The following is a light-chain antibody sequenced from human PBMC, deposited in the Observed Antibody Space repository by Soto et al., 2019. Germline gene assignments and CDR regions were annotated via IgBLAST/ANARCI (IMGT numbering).Light chain of an antibody. CDR1: SSNIGSNY. CDR2: DNN. J-gene: IGLJ2*01. Sequence: QSVLTQPPSVSAAPGEKVSISCSGGSSNIGSNYVSWYQQLPGAAPKLLIYDNNKRPSGIPDRFSGSTSGTSATLGITGLQTGDEADYYCGTWGSSLPVSVVFGGGTKLTVL. V-gene: IGLV1-51*01. CDR3: GTWGSSLPVSVV.